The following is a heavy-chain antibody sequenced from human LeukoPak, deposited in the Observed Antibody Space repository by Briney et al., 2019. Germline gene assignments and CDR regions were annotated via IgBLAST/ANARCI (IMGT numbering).Heavy chain of an antibody. V-gene: IGHV1-8*01. CDR3: ARDAGGYSYLYYYYYMDV. D-gene: IGHD5-18*01. Sequence: ASVKVSCKASGYTFTSYDIKWMRQATGQGLEWMGWMNPNSGNTGYAQKFQGRVTMTRNTSISTAYMELSSLRSEDTAVYYCARDAGGYSYLYYYYYMDVWGKGTTVTVSS. CDR1: GYTFTSYD. J-gene: IGHJ6*03. CDR2: MNPNSGNT.